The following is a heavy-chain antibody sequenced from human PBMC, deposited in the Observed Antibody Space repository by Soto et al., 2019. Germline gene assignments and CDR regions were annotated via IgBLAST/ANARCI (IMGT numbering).Heavy chain of an antibody. J-gene: IGHJ4*02. CDR2: INHSGST. Sequence: PSETLSLTCAVYGGSFSGYYWSWIRQPPGKGLEWIGEINHSGSTNYNPSLKSRVTISVDTSKNQFSLKLSSVTAADTAVYYCAKQAGVGGTRAYFDSWGQGALVTVSS. D-gene: IGHD3-3*01. CDR1: GGSFSGYY. CDR3: AKQAGVGGTRAYFDS. V-gene: IGHV4-34*01.